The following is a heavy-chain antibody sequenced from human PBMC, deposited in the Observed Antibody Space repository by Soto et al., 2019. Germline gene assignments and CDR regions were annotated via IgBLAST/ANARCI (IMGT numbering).Heavy chain of an antibody. J-gene: IGHJ3*02. V-gene: IGHV4-31*03. Sequence: PSETLSLTCTVSGGSILNGGHYWTWIRQHPGKGLEWIGRIFFSGNTHYNPALKSRLTFSLDTAKNQFSLKLTSVTAADTAIYYCARARVSTPRLEDPFDIWGQGTMVTVSS. CDR1: GGSILNGGHY. CDR2: IFFSGNT. CDR3: ARARVSTPRLEDPFDI. D-gene: IGHD5-12*01.